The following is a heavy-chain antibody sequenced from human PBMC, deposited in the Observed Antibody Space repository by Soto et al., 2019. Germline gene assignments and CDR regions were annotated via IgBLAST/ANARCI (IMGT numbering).Heavy chain of an antibody. D-gene: IGHD2-15*01. CDR3: AKDQDIVVVVAALPDY. CDR1: GFTFSSYA. J-gene: IGHJ4*02. Sequence: GGSLRLSCAASGFTFSSYAMSWVRQAPGKGLEWVSAISGSGGSTYYADSGKGRFTISRDNSKITLYLQMNSLRAEDTAVYYCAKDQDIVVVVAALPDYWGQGTLVTVSS. CDR2: ISGSGGST. V-gene: IGHV3-23*01.